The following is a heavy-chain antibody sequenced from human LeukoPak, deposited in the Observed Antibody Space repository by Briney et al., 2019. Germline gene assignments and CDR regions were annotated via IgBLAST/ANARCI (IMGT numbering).Heavy chain of an antibody. D-gene: IGHD3-10*01. V-gene: IGHV3-21*01. CDR1: GFTFSSYS. CDR3: ARYGSGTSYITNYFDY. J-gene: IGHJ4*02. Sequence: GGSLRLSCAASGFTFSSYSMNWVRQAPGKGLEWVSSISSRSSYIYYADSVKGRFTISRDNAKNSLYLQMKSLRDEDTAVYYCARYGSGTSYITNYFDYWGQGTLVTVSP. CDR2: ISSRSSYI.